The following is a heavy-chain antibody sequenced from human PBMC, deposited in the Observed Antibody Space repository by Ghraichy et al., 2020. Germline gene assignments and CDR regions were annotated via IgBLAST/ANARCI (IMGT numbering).Heavy chain of an antibody. CDR3: ARYHYYYYGMDV. CDR2: IYSGGST. J-gene: IGHJ6*02. V-gene: IGHV3-53*01. Sequence: GGSLRLSCAASGFTVSSNYMSWVRQAPGKGLEWVSVIYSGGSTYYADSVKGRFTISRDNSKNTLYLQMNSLRAEDTAVYYCARYHYYYYGMDVWGQGTTVTVSS. CDR1: GFTVSSNY.